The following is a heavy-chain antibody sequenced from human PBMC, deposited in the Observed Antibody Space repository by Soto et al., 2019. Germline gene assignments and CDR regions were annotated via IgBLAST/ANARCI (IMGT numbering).Heavy chain of an antibody. D-gene: IGHD6-13*01. CDR1: GFPFSNYG. J-gene: IGHJ5*02. CDR3: AKDAPRGIRYWFDP. V-gene: IGHV3-30*18. Sequence: PGGSLRLSCVASGFPFSNYGMHWVRQAPGKGLEWVAVISYDGSNKYYADSVKGRFTISRDNSKNTLYLQMNSLRAEDTAVYYCAKDAPRGIRYWFDPWGQGTLVTVSS. CDR2: ISYDGSNK.